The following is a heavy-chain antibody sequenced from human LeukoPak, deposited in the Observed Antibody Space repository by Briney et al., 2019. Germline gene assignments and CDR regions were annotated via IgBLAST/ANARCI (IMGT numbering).Heavy chain of an antibody. CDR1: GFTFTSSA. Sequence: GTSVKVSCKGSGFTFTSSAMQWVRQARGQRLEWIGWIVVGSGNTNYAQKFQERVTITRDMSTSTAYMELSSLRPEDTAVYYCAAGAKLRYFDYYYMDVWGKGTTVTVSS. CDR2: IVVGSGNT. J-gene: IGHJ6*03. D-gene: IGHD3-9*01. V-gene: IGHV1-58*02. CDR3: AAGAKLRYFDYYYMDV.